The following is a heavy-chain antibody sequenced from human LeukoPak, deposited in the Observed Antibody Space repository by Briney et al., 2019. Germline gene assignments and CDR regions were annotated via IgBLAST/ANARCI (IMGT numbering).Heavy chain of an antibody. CDR3: ARAAMVRGLIGYYYYGMDV. D-gene: IGHD3-10*01. CDR1: GLTFSSYW. Sequence: GGSLRLSCAASGLTFSSYWMSWVRQAPGKGLEWVANIKQDGSEKYYVDSVKGRFTISRDNAKNSLYLQLNSLRAEDTAVFYCARAAMVRGLIGYYYYGMDVWGKGTTVTVSS. J-gene: IGHJ6*04. CDR2: IKQDGSEK. V-gene: IGHV3-7*03.